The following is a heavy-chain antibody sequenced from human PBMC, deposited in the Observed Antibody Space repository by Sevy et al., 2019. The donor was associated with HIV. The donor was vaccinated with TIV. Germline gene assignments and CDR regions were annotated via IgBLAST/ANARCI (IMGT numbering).Heavy chain of an antibody. D-gene: IGHD2-2*01. V-gene: IGHV3-15*01. J-gene: IGHJ6*02. CDR2: IKSKTDGGTT. CDR1: GFTFSNAW. Sequence: GGSLRLSCAASGFTFSNAWMSWVRQAPGKGLEWVGRIKSKTDGGTTDYAAPVKGRFTISRDDSKNTLYLQMNSLKTEDTAVYYCTTGVVVVPAAPTSYYGMYVWGQGTTVTVSS. CDR3: TTGVVVVPAAPTSYYGMYV.